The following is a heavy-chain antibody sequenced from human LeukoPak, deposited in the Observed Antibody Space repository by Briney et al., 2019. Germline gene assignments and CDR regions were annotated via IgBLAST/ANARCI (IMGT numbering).Heavy chain of an antibody. J-gene: IGHJ4*02. Sequence: PSETLSLTCTVSGGSISTYYWTWIRQPAGKGLEWIGRIYTSGSTNYNPSLKSRVTISVDTSKNQFSLKLSSVTAADTAVYYCARISIVGATTDYWGQGTLVTVSS. D-gene: IGHD1-26*01. CDR1: GGSISTYY. CDR3: ARISIVGATTDY. V-gene: IGHV4-4*07. CDR2: IYTSGST.